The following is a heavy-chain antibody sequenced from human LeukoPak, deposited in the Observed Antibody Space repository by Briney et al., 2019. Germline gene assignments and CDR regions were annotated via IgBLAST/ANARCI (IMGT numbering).Heavy chain of an antibody. V-gene: IGHV3-30-3*02. J-gene: IGHJ4*02. Sequence: GGSLRLSCAASGFTFGRYAVHWVRQAPGKGLEWVAVISYDGRNKHYADSVKGRFTISRDNSKNTLYLQMNSLRDEDTAVYYCAQAWRWLQLNYWGQGTLVTVSS. CDR2: ISYDGRNK. CDR1: GFTFGRYA. CDR3: AQAWRWLQLNY. D-gene: IGHD5-24*01.